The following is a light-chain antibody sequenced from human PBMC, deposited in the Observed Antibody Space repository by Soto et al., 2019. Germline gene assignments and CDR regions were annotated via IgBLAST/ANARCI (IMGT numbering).Light chain of an antibody. CDR1: SSDVGIYNY. V-gene: IGLV2-14*01. Sequence: QSALTQPPSASGSPGQSITIYCTGTSSDVGIYNYVSWYQQHPDKVPKLMIYDVSNRPSGVSNRFSGSKSGNTASLTISGLQAEDEADYYCSSYTSSTTLAFGTGTKLTVL. CDR3: SSYTSSTTLA. J-gene: IGLJ1*01. CDR2: DVS.